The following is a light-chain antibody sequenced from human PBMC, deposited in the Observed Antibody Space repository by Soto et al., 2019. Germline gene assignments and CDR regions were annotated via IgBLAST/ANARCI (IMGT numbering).Light chain of an antibody. CDR1: SSDVGGYNY. Sequence: QSVLTQPTSVSGSPGQSITISCTGTSSDVGGYNYVSWYQQHPGKVPKVMIFEVSNRPSGISHRFSGSTSGNTASLTISGLQAEDEADYYCSSYTTSGTLVFGGGTKVTVL. J-gene: IGLJ2*01. CDR2: EVS. CDR3: SSYTTSGTLV. V-gene: IGLV2-14*01.